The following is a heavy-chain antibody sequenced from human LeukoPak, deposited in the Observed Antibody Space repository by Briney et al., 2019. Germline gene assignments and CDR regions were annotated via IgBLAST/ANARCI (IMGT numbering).Heavy chain of an antibody. CDR1: GYTFTSYG. Sequence: ASVKVSCKASGYTFTSYGISWVRQAPGQGLEWMGWISAYNGNTNYAQKLQGRVTMTTDTSTSTAYMELRSLRSDDTAVYYCARDCSGGSCYSGYAFDIWGQGTMVTVSS. D-gene: IGHD2-15*01. CDR3: ARDCSGGSCYSGYAFDI. CDR2: ISAYNGNT. V-gene: IGHV1-18*01. J-gene: IGHJ3*02.